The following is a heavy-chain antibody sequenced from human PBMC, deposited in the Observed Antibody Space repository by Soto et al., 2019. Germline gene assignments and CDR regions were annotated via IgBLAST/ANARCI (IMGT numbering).Heavy chain of an antibody. CDR3: ARGSMTTNAFDI. CDR1: GESFSGYY. V-gene: IGHV4-34*01. CDR2: INHSAIT. J-gene: IGHJ3*02. Sequence: PSETLSLTCAVYGESFSGYYWSWIRQPPGKGLEWIGEINHSAITHYNPSLKSRVTISVDTSKNQFSLKLSSVTAADTAVYYCARGSMTTNAFDIWGQGTMVTVSS. D-gene: IGHD4-17*01.